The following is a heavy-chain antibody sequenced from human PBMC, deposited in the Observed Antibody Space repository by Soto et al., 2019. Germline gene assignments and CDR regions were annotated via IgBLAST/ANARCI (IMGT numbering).Heavy chain of an antibody. J-gene: IGHJ4*02. CDR2: IYYSGST. V-gene: IGHV4-59*01. Sequence: SETLSLTCTVSGGSISSYYWSWIRQPPGKGLEWIGYIYYSGSTNYNPSLKSRVTISVDTSKNQFSLKLSSVTAADTAVYYCARTHYYDSSCCDYGGGRFDYWGQRTLVTVSS. CDR3: ARTHYYDSSCCDYGGGRFDY. CDR1: GGSISSYY. D-gene: IGHD3-22*01.